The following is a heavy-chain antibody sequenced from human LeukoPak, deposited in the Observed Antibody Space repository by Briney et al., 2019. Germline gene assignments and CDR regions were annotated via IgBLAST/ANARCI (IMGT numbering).Heavy chain of an antibody. J-gene: IGHJ4*01. D-gene: IGHD3-10*01. V-gene: IGHV3-30*02. CDR1: GFTFSSYG. CDR2: IRYDGSNK. CDR3: ARAYIRGVIIYFDY. Sequence: PGGSLRLSCAASGFTFSSYGMHWVRQAPGKGLEWVAFIRYDGSNKYYADSVKGRFTISRDNSKNTLYLQMNSLRAEDTAVYYCARAYIRGVIIYFDYWGQGTLVTVSS.